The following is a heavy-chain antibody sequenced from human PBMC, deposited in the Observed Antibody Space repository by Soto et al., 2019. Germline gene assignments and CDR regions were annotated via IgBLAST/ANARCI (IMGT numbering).Heavy chain of an antibody. CDR2: IWYDGSNK. CDR3: ARGRYCSSTSCPSFDP. Sequence: VGSLRLSCAASGFTFSSYGMHWVRQAPGKGLEWVAVIWYDGSNKYYADSVKGRFTISRDNSKNTLYLQMNSLRAEDTAVYYCARGRYCSSTSCPSFDPWGQGTLVTVSS. J-gene: IGHJ5*02. V-gene: IGHV3-33*01. CDR1: GFTFSSYG. D-gene: IGHD2-2*01.